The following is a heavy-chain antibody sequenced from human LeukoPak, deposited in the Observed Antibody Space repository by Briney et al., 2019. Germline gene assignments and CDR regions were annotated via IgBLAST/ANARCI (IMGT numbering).Heavy chain of an antibody. CDR3: ARDVHSGSYQGDAFGI. V-gene: IGHV4-39*07. CDR2: IYYSGST. Sequence: PSETLSLTCTVSGGSISSSSYYWGWIRQPPGKGLEWIGSIYYSGSTYYNPSLKSRVTISVDTSKNQFSLKLSSVTAADTAVYYCARDVHSGSYQGDAFGIWGQGTMVTVSS. J-gene: IGHJ3*02. CDR1: GGSISSSSYY. D-gene: IGHD1-26*01.